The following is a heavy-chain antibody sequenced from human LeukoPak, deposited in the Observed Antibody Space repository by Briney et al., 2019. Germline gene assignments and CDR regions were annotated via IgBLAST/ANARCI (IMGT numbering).Heavy chain of an antibody. V-gene: IGHV4-39*07. D-gene: IGHD6-19*01. CDR3: ARGTLYSGWSYYFDY. CDR1: GGSISLSYYY. CDR2: VYYSGTT. J-gene: IGHJ4*02. Sequence: SEALSLTCSVSGGSISLSYYYWGWIRQPPGKALEWIGSVYYSGTTSYNPSLKSRVTISVDMSKNHFSLRLSSVTAADTAMYYCARGTLYSGWSYYFDYWGQGSQVTVSS.